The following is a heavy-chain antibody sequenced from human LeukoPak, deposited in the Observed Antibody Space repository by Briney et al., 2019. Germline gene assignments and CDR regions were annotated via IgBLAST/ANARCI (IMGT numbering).Heavy chain of an antibody. D-gene: IGHD6-13*01. CDR3: AKSWNYAGMDV. J-gene: IGHJ6*02. CDR1: GFTFSSYG. CDR2: ISYDGSNK. V-gene: IGHV3-30*18. Sequence: PGGSLRLSCAASGFTFSSYGMHWVRQAPGKGLEWVAVISYDGSNKYYADSVKGRFTIPRDNSKNTLYLQMNSLRAEDMAVYYCAKSWNYAGMDVWGQGTTVTVSS.